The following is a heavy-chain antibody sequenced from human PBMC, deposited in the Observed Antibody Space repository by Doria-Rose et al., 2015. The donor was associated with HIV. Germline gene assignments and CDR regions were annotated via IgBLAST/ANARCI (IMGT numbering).Heavy chain of an antibody. CDR3: AQGFSLFDI. J-gene: IGHJ3*02. D-gene: IGHD3-10*01. CDR1: GGSFSGDN. V-gene: IGHV4-34*01. Sequence: GQLQQWGSGLSKHSETLSLTCAVYGGSFSGDNWHWIRQSAGKGLEWIGQINHSVNTYDNPSLKSRVSRSVDASKKQFSLKLTSLTAADTAVYYCAQGFSLFDIWGQGTMVTVSS. CDR2: INHSVNT.